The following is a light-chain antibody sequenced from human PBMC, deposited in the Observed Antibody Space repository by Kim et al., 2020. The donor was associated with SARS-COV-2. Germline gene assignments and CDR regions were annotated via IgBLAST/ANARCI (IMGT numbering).Light chain of an antibody. J-gene: IGKJ1*01. CDR3: QQYYSHPRT. V-gene: IGKV1-8*01. CDR2: AAS. Sequence: AIRITQSPSSLSASTGDRVTITCRASQGISSYLAWYQQKPGKAPKLLIYAASTLQSGVPSRFSGSGSGTDFTLTISCLQSEDFATYYCQQYYSHPRTFRQGTKLEI. CDR1: QGISSY.